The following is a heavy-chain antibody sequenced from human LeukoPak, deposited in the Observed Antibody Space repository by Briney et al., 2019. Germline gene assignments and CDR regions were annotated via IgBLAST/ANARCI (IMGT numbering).Heavy chain of an antibody. D-gene: IGHD3-10*01. CDR2: IYSGGST. Sequence: PGGSLRLSCAASGFTFSSNYMSWVRQAPGKGLEWVSVIYSGGSTYYSDSVKGRFTISRDNSKNTLYLQMNSLRAEDTAVYYCARTYGSGSYYRYSYYFDYWGQGTLVTVSS. CDR3: ARTYGSGSYYRYSYYFDY. CDR1: GFTFSSNY. J-gene: IGHJ4*02. V-gene: IGHV3-66*02.